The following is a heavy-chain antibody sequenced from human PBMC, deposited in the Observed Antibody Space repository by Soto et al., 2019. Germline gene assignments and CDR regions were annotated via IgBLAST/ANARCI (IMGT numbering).Heavy chain of an antibody. D-gene: IGHD6-13*01. CDR1: GFTFSSYG. V-gene: IGHV3-33*01. CDR2: IWYDGSNK. J-gene: IGHJ3*02. Sequence: QVQLVESGGGVVQPGRSLRLSCAASGFTFSSYGMHWVRQAPGKGLEWVAVIWYDGSNKYYADSVKGRFTISRDNSKNTLYLQMNSLRAEDTAVYYGAREIGQQPVNAFDNWGQGTRVTVSS. CDR3: AREIGQQPVNAFDN.